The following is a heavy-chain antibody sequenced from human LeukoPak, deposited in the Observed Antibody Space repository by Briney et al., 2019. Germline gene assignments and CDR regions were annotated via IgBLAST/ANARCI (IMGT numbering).Heavy chain of an antibody. J-gene: IGHJ6*04. V-gene: IGHV4-34*01. Sequence: SETLSLTCAVYGGSFSGYYWSWIRQPPGKGLEWIGEINHSGSANYNPSLKSRVTISVDTSKNQFSLKLSSVTAADTAVYYCARAPRWIPVALVWGKGTTVTVSS. CDR1: GGSFSGYY. CDR2: INHSGSA. CDR3: ARAPRWIPVALV. D-gene: IGHD4-23*01.